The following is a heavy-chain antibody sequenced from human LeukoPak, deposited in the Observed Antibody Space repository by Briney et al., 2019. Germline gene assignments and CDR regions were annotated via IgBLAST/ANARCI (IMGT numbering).Heavy chain of an antibody. Sequence: GGSLRLSCAASGFTFSSSSMNWVRQAPGKGLEWISYISSGSRTMYYADSMKGRITISRDNAKNSLSLQMNSLRAEDTAVYYCAKGSMDGGQYYYDSSGGQGTLVTVSS. CDR1: GFTFSSSS. CDR3: AKGSMDGGQYYYDSS. J-gene: IGHJ4*02. D-gene: IGHD3-22*01. V-gene: IGHV3-48*04. CDR2: ISSGSRTM.